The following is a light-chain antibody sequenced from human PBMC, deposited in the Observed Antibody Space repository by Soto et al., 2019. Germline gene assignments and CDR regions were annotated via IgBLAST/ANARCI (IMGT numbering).Light chain of an antibody. CDR1: QIVNGW. V-gene: IGKV1-5*01. Sequence: DIQMTQSPSTVSASVGDRVTITCRASQIVNGWLAWYQQKPGKAPKLLIYAASNLLSGVPSRFSGSGSGTVFSLTISSVLPDDSATYYCQHYNSNPWTFGQGTKVEVK. CDR2: AAS. J-gene: IGKJ1*01. CDR3: QHYNSNPWT.